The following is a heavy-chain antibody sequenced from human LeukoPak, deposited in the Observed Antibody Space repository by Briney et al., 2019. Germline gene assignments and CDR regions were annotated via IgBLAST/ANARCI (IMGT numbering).Heavy chain of an antibody. CDR2: IIPILRSA. V-gene: IGHV1-69*05. J-gene: IGHJ3*02. D-gene: IGHD4-23*01. CDR3: ARDRANIITPLNAFDI. CDR1: VGNSNSYA. Sequence: SVKVSCKASVGNSNSYAVSWVRQAPGQGLEWMGAIIPILRSANYAQKFQGRVTITTDESTRTVYMDLRSLRNEDTAVYFCARDRANIITPLNAFDIWGQGTMVTVS.